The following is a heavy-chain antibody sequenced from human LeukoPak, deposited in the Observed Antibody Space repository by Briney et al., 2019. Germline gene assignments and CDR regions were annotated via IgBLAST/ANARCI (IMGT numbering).Heavy chain of an antibody. D-gene: IGHD3-10*01. J-gene: IGHJ4*02. CDR3: ARDLDTMVRGVIIKSISAFDY. CDR2: INPSGGST. V-gene: IGHV1-46*01. CDR1: GYTFTGYY. Sequence: PRASVKVSCKASGYTFTGYYMHWVRQAPGQGLEWMGIINPSGGSTSYAQKFQGRVTMTRDMSTSTVYMELSSLRSEDTAVYYCARDLDTMVRGVIIKSISAFDYWGQGTLVTVSS.